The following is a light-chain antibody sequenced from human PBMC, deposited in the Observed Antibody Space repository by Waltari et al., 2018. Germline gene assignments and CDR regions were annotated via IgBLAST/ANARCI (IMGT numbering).Light chain of an antibody. J-gene: IGLJ3*02. V-gene: IGLV4-69*01. CDR3: QTGGHGTWV. Sequence: QLVLTQSPSASASLGASVKLTRTLSSGHSSNVIAWLPQQPKKGPRYLMKVNSDGSHNKGDGIPARFSGSSSGAERYLTISSLQSEDEADYYCQTGGHGTWVFGGGTKLTVL. CDR2: VNSDGSH. CDR1: SGHSSNV.